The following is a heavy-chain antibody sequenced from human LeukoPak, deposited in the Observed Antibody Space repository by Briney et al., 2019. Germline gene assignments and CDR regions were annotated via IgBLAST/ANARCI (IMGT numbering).Heavy chain of an antibody. CDR3: AREGAGFGDTRTLYYYYYYMDV. Sequence: GGSLRLSCAASGFTFSSYEMNWVRQAPGKGLEWVSYISSSGSTIYYADSVKGRFTISRDNAKNSLYLQMNSLRAEDTAVYYCAREGAGFGDTRTLYYYYYYMDVWGKGTTVTISS. D-gene: IGHD3-10*01. V-gene: IGHV3-48*03. CDR2: ISSSGSTI. CDR1: GFTFSSYE. J-gene: IGHJ6*03.